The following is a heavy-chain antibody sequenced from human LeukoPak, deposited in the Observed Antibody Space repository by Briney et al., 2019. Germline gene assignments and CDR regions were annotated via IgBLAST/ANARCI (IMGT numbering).Heavy chain of an antibody. D-gene: IGHD6-13*01. Sequence: GASVKVSCKASGGTFSSYAISWVRQAPGQGLEWMGGIIPIFGTANYAQKLQGRVTITTDESTSTAYMELSSLRSEDTAVYYCARVGYGGGAFDIWGQGTMVTVSS. CDR2: IIPIFGTA. V-gene: IGHV1-69*05. CDR1: GGTFSSYA. CDR3: ARVGYGGGAFDI. J-gene: IGHJ3*02.